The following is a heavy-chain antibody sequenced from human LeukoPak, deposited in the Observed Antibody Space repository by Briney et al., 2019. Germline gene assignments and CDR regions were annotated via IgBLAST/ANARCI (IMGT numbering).Heavy chain of an antibody. V-gene: IGHV6-1*01. CDR2: TYYRYKWYS. D-gene: IGHD3-10*01. CDR3: ARAYGSGSYYLGNWFDP. J-gene: IGHJ5*02. Sequence: SQTLSLTCAISGDRVSSNSAAWNWIRQSPSRGLEWLGRTYYRYKWYSDYAVSVKSRITINPDTSKNQFSLQLNSVTPEDTAVYYCARAYGSGSYYLGNWFDPWGQGTLVTVSS. CDR1: GDRVSSNSAA.